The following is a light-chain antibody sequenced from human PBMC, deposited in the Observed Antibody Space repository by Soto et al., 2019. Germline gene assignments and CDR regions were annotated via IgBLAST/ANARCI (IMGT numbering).Light chain of an antibody. CDR1: GSDVRGNKY. J-gene: IGLJ1*01. CDR2: DVS. V-gene: IGLV2-14*03. Sequence: QSVLTQPASVSGSPVRSITISCAETGSDVRGNKYVSWYQHYPGKAPKLMISDVSNRPSGISNRFSGSKSGDTASLTISGLQAEDEADYYCSAFTGTTYAFGTGTKVTVL. CDR3: SAFTGTTYA.